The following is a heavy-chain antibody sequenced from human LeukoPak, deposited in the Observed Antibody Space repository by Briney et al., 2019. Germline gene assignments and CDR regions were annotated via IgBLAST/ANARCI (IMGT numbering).Heavy chain of an antibody. CDR2: ISDSGTT. V-gene: IGHV4-31*03. J-gene: IGHJ3*02. CDR3: ARDVVVTSSPDAFDI. Sequence: PSETLSLTCTVSGDSVTSGGYFWTWIRQPPGQGLEWIGYISDSGTTSYNPSLKSRVSISVATSNNQFSLRLSSVTAADTAVYYCARDVVVTSSPDAFDIWGQGTMVTVSS. CDR1: GDSVTSGGYF. D-gene: IGHD2-21*02.